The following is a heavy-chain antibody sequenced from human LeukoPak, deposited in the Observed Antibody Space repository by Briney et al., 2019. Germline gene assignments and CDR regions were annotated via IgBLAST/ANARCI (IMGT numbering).Heavy chain of an antibody. CDR3: ARSQWLETYYFDY. Sequence: GGSLRLSCAASGFTFSSYAMHWVRQAPGKGLEWVAVISYDGSNKYYTDSVKGRFTISRDNSKNTLYLQMNSLRAEDTAVYYCARSQWLETYYFDYWGQGTLVTVSS. CDR2: ISYDGSNK. D-gene: IGHD6-19*01. V-gene: IGHV3-30-3*01. CDR1: GFTFSSYA. J-gene: IGHJ4*02.